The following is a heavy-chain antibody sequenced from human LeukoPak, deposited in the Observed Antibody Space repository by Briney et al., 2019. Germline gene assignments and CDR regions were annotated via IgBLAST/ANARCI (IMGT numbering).Heavy chain of an antibody. Sequence: PSETLSLTCTVSGGSVRRGNYYWTWIRQPAGSGLEWFGRIYTSGTTDYNPSLRPRVTISVDASRNQFSLNLSSVTAADTAVYYCARWSGSVTARNYYYYMDVWGEGTTVTVSS. CDR2: IYTSGTT. V-gene: IGHV4-61*02. CDR3: ARWSGSVTARNYYYYMDV. D-gene: IGHD6-6*01. CDR1: GGSVRRGNYY. J-gene: IGHJ6*03.